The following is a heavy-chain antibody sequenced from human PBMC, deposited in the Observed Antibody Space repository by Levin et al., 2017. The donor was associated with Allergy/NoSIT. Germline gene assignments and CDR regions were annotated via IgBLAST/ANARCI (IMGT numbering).Heavy chain of an antibody. Sequence: GESLKISCPPSGYTFTRNAIHWVRQAPGQSLEWMGWINGDNGNTKHSQKFQGRVTITRDKSAGTAYMELSSLRSEDTAVYYCARDNLGATPYYYYYGMDVWGQGTTVTVSS. CDR3: ARDNLGATPYYYYYGMDV. CDR1: GYTFTRNA. V-gene: IGHV1-3*01. D-gene: IGHD2-15*01. CDR2: INGDNGNT. J-gene: IGHJ6*02.